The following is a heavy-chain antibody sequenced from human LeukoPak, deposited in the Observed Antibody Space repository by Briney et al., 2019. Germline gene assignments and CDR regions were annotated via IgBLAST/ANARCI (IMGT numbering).Heavy chain of an antibody. Sequence: PSETLSLTCAVSGGSVDNSNYYWAWIRQPPGKGLEWIGTIFSSGCTFYSPSLETRITISVDTSMTQFSLKPSSVTAADTAVYFCASERWSRRSYFYFWGQGILVTVSS. V-gene: IGHV4-39*07. D-gene: IGHD5-24*01. CDR3: ASERWSRRSYFYF. CDR2: IFSSGCT. J-gene: IGHJ4*02. CDR1: GGSVDNSNYY.